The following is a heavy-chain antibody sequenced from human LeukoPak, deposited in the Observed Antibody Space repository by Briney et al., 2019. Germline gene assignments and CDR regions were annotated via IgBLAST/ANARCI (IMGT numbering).Heavy chain of an antibody. D-gene: IGHD5-18*01. CDR3: AKDLQTDGYSYGNDDY. CDR2: ISGSGGST. V-gene: IGHV3-23*01. J-gene: IGHJ4*02. Sequence: GGSLRLSCAASGFTFSSYSMNWVRQAPGKGLEWVSAISGSGGSTYYADSVKGRFTISRDNSKNTLYLQNSLRAEDTAVYYCAKDLQTDGYSYGNDDYWGQGTLVTVSS. CDR1: GFTFSSYS.